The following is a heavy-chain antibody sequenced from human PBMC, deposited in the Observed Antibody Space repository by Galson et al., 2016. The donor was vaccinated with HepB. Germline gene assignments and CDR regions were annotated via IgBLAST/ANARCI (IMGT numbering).Heavy chain of an antibody. CDR2: ISSSSSYI. Sequence: SLRLSCAASGFTFSSYNMNWVRQAPGKGLEWVSSISSSSSYICYADSVKGRFTISRDNAKNSLYLQMNSLRAEDTAVYYCARDRQYYGSGTMPWFDPWGQGTLVTVSS. CDR3: ARDRQYYGSGTMPWFDP. V-gene: IGHV3-21*01. CDR1: GFTFSSYN. D-gene: IGHD3-10*01. J-gene: IGHJ5*02.